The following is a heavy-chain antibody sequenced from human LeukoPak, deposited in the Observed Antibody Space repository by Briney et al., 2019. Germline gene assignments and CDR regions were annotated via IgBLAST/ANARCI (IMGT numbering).Heavy chain of an antibody. CDR3: ARSTGVWFHP. Sequence: PSETLSLTCTVSGGSISSYYWSWIRQPPGKGLEWIGYIYYSGSTNYNPSLKSRVTISVDTSKNQFSLRLTSVTAADTAVYYCARSTGVWFHPWGQGTLVTVSS. J-gene: IGHJ5*02. CDR2: IYYSGST. V-gene: IGHV4-59*08. CDR1: GGSISSYY. D-gene: IGHD1-1*01.